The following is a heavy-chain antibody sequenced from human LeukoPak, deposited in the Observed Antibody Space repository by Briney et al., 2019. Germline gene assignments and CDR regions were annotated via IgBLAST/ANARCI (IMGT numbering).Heavy chain of an antibody. CDR2: ISGSGGST. J-gene: IGHJ4*02. D-gene: IGHD4-23*01. CDR1: GSTFSSYE. Sequence: GGSLRLSCAASGSTFSSYEMNWVRQAPGKGLEWVSAISGSGGSTYYADSVKGRFTISRDNSKNSLYLQMNSLRAEDTALYYCAKDIGYGGNSLDYWGQGTLVTVSS. CDR3: AKDIGYGGNSLDY. V-gene: IGHV3-43*02.